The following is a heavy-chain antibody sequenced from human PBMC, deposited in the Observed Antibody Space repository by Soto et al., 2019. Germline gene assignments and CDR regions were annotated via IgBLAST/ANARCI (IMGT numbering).Heavy chain of an antibody. CDR1: GGSISSYY. D-gene: IGHD2-2*01. CDR2: IYYSGST. Sequence: PSETLSLTCKVSGGSISSYYWSWIRQPPGKGLEWIGYIYYSGSTNYNPSLKSRVTISVDTSKNQFSLKLSSVTAADTAVYYCARADIVVVPAATLYYFDYWGQGTLVTVSS. V-gene: IGHV4-59*01. J-gene: IGHJ4*02. CDR3: ARADIVVVPAATLYYFDY.